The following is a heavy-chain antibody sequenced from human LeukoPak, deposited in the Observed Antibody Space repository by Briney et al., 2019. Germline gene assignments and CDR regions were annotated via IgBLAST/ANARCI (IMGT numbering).Heavy chain of an antibody. CDR3: ARSANSIFGVVPLDS. J-gene: IGHJ4*02. CDR1: GFTFSSYS. CDR2: IYSGGST. V-gene: IGHV3-53*01. Sequence: GGSLRLSCAASGFTFSSYSMNWVRQAPGKGLEWVSVIYSGGSTYYADSVKGRFTISRDSSKNTLYLQMSSLRAEDTAVYYCARSANSIFGVVPLDSWGQGTLVTVSS. D-gene: IGHD3-3*01.